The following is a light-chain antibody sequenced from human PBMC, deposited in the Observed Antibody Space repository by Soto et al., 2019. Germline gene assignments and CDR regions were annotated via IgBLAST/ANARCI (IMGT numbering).Light chain of an antibody. CDR1: KSDIGVYDF. CDR3: SSYPTSRTQV. CDR2: EVV. Sequence: SVLTQPPSASGSPGQSVTISCTGTKSDIGVYDFVSWYQPRPGKAPRLIIYEVVQRPSGVPDRFSGSKSGNTASLTVSGLQAADVADDYFSSYPTSRTQVFGSGTKVTVL. J-gene: IGLJ1*01. V-gene: IGLV2-8*01.